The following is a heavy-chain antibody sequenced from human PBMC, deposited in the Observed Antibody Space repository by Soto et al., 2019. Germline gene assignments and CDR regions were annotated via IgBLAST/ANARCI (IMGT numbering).Heavy chain of an antibody. V-gene: IGHV4-31*03. Sequence: QVQLQESGPGLVKPSQTLSLTCTVSGGSISSGGYYWSWIRQHPGKGLEWIGYIYYSGSTYYNPSLKSRVTISVDTSKNQFSLKLSSVTAADTAVYYCARAPVPAAIPAEAEYFQHWGQGTLVTVSS. CDR3: ARAPVPAAIPAEAEYFQH. CDR2: IYYSGST. J-gene: IGHJ1*01. D-gene: IGHD2-2*02. CDR1: GGSISSGGYY.